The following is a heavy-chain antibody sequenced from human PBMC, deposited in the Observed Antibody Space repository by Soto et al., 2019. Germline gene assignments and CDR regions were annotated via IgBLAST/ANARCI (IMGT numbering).Heavy chain of an antibody. V-gene: IGHV4-30-4*01. Sequence: SETLSLTCTVSGGSISSGDYYWSWIRQPPGKGLEWIGYIYYSGSTYYNPSLKSRVTISVDTSKNQFSLKLSSVTAADTAVYYCARQPHIVVVPAAIRGSTTVTPNYFDYWGQGTLVTVS. J-gene: IGHJ4*02. CDR3: ARQPHIVVVPAAIRGSTTVTPNYFDY. CDR1: GGSISSGDYY. CDR2: IYYSGST. D-gene: IGHD2-2*02.